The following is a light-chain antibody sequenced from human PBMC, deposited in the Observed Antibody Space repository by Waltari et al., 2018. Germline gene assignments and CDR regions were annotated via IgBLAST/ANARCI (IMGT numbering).Light chain of an antibody. V-gene: IGKV3-15*01. Sequence: ETVVTQSPATLSVSPGERATLSCKTSQSIGSRLAWYQQKPGQAPRLLIYGASVRAIVIPARFSGSGSETEFTLTISSLQSEDFAVYYCQQYNNWPPGTFGQGTKVEI. J-gene: IGKJ1*01. CDR1: QSIGSR. CDR3: QQYNNWPPGT. CDR2: GAS.